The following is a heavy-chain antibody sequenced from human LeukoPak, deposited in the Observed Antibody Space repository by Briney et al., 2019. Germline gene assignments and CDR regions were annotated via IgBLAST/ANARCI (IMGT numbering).Heavy chain of an antibody. CDR3: AKGGGGDFPFDY. V-gene: IGHV3-23*01. J-gene: IGHJ4*02. D-gene: IGHD2-21*02. Sequence: GGSLRLFCAASGFTFSKYAMSWVRQAPGKGLEWVSGLSGSGGSTYYADSVKGRFTISRDNFKNTLYLQMNSLRAEDTAVYYCAKGGGGDFPFDYWGQGTLFTVSS. CDR2: LSGSGGST. CDR1: GFTFSKYA.